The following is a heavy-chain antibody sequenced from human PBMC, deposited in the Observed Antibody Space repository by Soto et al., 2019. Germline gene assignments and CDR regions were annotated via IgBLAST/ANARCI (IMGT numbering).Heavy chain of an antibody. Sequence: PGESLKISCKGSGYTFTDYWIAWVRQLPGKGLEWMGIIYPGDSDTRYSPSFQGHVTITVNKSTTTAYLQWNTLKASDTAMYYCAKDISNFRNYYYAMDVWGQGTTVTVSS. CDR2: IYPGDSDT. J-gene: IGHJ6*02. D-gene: IGHD4-4*01. V-gene: IGHV5-51*01. CDR3: AKDISNFRNYYYAMDV. CDR1: GYTFTDYW.